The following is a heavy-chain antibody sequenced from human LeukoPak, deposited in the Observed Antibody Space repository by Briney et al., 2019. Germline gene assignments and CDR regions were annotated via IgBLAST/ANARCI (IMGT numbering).Heavy chain of an antibody. CDR1: GFPFISYW. Sequence: GSLRLSCAASGFPFISYWMSWVRQAPGKGLEWVANIKQDGSEKFYVDSVKGRFTISRDNAKNSLYLQMNTLRAEDTAVYYCARATIGADSYYYYMDVWGKGTTVTVSS. J-gene: IGHJ6*03. CDR3: ARATIGADSYYYYMDV. D-gene: IGHD3-9*01. CDR2: IKQDGSEK. V-gene: IGHV3-7*04.